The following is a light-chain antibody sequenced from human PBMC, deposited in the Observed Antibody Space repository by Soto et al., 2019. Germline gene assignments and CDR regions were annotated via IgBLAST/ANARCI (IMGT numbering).Light chain of an antibody. J-gene: IGLJ3*02. CDR2: EVT. Sequence: QSALTQPPSASGSPGQSVTISCTGTSSDVGGYNYASWYKQYPGRAPKLMIYEVTKRPSGVPDRFSASKSGNTASLTVSGRQAEDEADDYCSSSETSNNFHFVFGGGTKLTVL. CDR1: SSDVGGYNY. V-gene: IGLV2-8*01. CDR3: SSSETSNNFHFV.